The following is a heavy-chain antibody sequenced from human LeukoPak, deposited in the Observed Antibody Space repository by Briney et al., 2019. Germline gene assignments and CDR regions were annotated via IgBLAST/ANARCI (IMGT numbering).Heavy chain of an antibody. D-gene: IGHD6-25*01. CDR2: IGSSDSTT. J-gene: IGHJ6*03. CDR1: GFTFSSYE. CDR3: ARDGTPNYSSGWVYMDV. Sequence: GGSLRLSCVASGFTFSSYEMNWVRQAPGKGLEWPSYIGSSDSTTHYADSVKGRFTISRDNAKNSLYLQMNSLRVEDTAVYYCARDGTPNYSSGWVYMDVWGEGTTVTISS. V-gene: IGHV3-48*03.